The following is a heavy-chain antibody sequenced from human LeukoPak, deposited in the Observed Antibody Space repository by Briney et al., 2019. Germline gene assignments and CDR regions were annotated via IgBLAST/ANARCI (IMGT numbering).Heavy chain of an antibody. D-gene: IGHD2-2*01. J-gene: IGHJ6*04. CDR3: AKGAARFSTLDV. CDR1: GFTFSSYV. V-gene: IGHV3-23*01. Sequence: GGSLRLSCAASGFTFSSYVMSWVRQAPGKGLEWVSAISGSGGTTYYADSVKGRFTISRDNSKNTLYLQRNSLRAEDTAVYYCAKGAARFSTLDVWGKGTTVTVSS. CDR2: ISGSGGTT.